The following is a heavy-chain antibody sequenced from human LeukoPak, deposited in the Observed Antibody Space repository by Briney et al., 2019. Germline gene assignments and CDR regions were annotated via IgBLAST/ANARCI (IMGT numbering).Heavy chain of an antibody. J-gene: IGHJ4*02. CDR1: GYMFSSYN. Sequence: ASVKVSCKASGYMFSSYNMQWVRQAPGQGLEWMGMVSSSGVNTKYAQKFRGRITMTSDTSTSTVYMELSSLISDDTAVYHCARDQHYATDYWGQGTLVTVCS. D-gene: IGHD2-2*01. CDR3: ARDQHYATDY. CDR2: VSSSGVNT. V-gene: IGHV1-46*03.